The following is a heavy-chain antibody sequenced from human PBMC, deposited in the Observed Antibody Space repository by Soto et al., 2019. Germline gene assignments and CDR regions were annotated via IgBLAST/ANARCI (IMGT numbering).Heavy chain of an antibody. V-gene: IGHV3-66*01. CDR2: IDSGDNT. Sequence: EVQLVESGGGLVQPGGSLRLSCAASGFTISNNYMSWVRRAPGKGLEWVSVIDSGDNTYYPDSVKGRFSVSRDNSKNTVYLQINSLRADDTAVYYFARGVMFDPWGQGTLVTVSS. J-gene: IGHJ5*02. CDR3: ARGVMFDP. CDR1: GFTISNNY.